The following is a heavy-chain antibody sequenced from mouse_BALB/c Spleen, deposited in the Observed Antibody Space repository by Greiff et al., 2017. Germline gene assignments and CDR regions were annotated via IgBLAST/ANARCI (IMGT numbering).Heavy chain of an antibody. V-gene: IGHV5-17*02. J-gene: IGHJ4*01. CDR3: ARGEKIYYRDYYAMDY. CDR2: ISSGSSTI. CDR1: GFTFSSFG. D-gene: IGHD2-1*01. Sequence: EVHLVESGGGLVQPGGSRKLSCAASGFTFSSFGMHWVRQAPEKGLEWVAYISSGSSTIYYADTVKGRFTISRDNPKNTLFLQMTSLRSEDTAMYYCARGEKIYYRDYYAMDYWGQGTSVTVSS.